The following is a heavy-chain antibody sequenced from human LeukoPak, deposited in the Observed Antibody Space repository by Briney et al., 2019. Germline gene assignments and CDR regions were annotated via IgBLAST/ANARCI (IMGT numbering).Heavy chain of an antibody. Sequence: ASVKVSCKASGGSFSSYAISWVRQAPGQGLECMGGIIPIFGTANYAQKFQGRVTITADESTSTAYMELSSLRSEDTAVYYCASNEVGASTWYGSWGQGTLVTVSS. CDR3: ASNEVGASTWYGS. J-gene: IGHJ5*02. V-gene: IGHV1-69*13. D-gene: IGHD6-13*01. CDR2: IIPIFGTA. CDR1: GGSFSSYA.